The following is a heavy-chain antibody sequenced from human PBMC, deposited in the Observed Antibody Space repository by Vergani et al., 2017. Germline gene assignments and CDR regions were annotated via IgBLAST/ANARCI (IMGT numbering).Heavy chain of an antibody. CDR3: ARYYGIGRVDTAMVRTHAKYYFDY. D-gene: IGHD5-18*01. Sequence: QVQLVQSGAEVKKPGASVKVSCKASGYTFTGYYMHWVRQAPGQGLEWMGWINPNSGGTNYAQKFQGRVTMTRDTSISTAYMELSRLRSADTAVYYCARYYGIGRVDTAMVRTHAKYYFDYWGQGTLVTVSS. CDR1: GYTFTGYY. CDR2: INPNSGGT. V-gene: IGHV1-2*02. J-gene: IGHJ4*02.